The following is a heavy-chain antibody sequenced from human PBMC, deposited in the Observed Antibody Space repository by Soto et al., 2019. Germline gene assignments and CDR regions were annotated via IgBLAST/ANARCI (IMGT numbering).Heavy chain of an antibody. J-gene: IGHJ5*02. Sequence: QLQLQESGSGLVKPSQTLSLTCAVSGGSISNSWSWIRQPPGKGLEWIGYIYHSGSPYYNPSLKSRVTISVARSKNQSSLKLSSVTAADTAVYYCARVPSPWGQGTLVTVSS. CDR2: IYHSGSP. CDR3: ARVPSP. CDR1: GGSISNS. V-gene: IGHV4-30-2*01.